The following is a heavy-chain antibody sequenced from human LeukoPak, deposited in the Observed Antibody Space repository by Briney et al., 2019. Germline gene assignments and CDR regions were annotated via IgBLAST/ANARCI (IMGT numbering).Heavy chain of an antibody. J-gene: IGHJ6*02. CDR2: IYSGGST. V-gene: IGHV3-66*01. D-gene: IGHD4-11*01. CDR1: GFTVSSNY. CDR3: ARDGSNPLYYYYGMDV. Sequence: GGSLRLSCAASGFTVSSNYMGWVRQAPGKGLEWVSVIYSGGSTYYAVSVKGRFTISRDNSKNTLYLQMNSLRAEDTAVYYCARDGSNPLYYYYGMDVWGQGTTVTVSS.